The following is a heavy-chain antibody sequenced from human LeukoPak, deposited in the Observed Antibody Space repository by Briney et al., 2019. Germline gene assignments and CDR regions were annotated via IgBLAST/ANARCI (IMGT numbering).Heavy chain of an antibody. Sequence: PGGSLRLSCAASGFTFSSYGMHWVRQAPGKGLEWVAVISYDGSNKYYADSVKGRFTISRDNSKNTLYLQMNSLRAEDTAVYYCAKTAYYYDSSSYYYSDYYYHYMDVWGKGTTVTISS. CDR1: GFTFSSYG. D-gene: IGHD3-22*01. CDR2: ISYDGSNK. V-gene: IGHV3-30*18. CDR3: AKTAYYYDSSSYYYSDYYYHYMDV. J-gene: IGHJ6*03.